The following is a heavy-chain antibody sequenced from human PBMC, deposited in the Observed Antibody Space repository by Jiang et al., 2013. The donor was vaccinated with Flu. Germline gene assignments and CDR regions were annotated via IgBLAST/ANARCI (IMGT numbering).Heavy chain of an antibody. Sequence: LEWVAVISYDGSDEYYGDSVKGRFTISRDNSNNTLCLQMNSLRAEDTAVYFCARGGSGFDYYYGMDVWGHGTTVTVSS. CDR2: ISYDGSDE. J-gene: IGHJ6*02. D-gene: IGHD3-10*01. CDR3: ARGGSGFDYYYGMDV. V-gene: IGHV3-30*04.